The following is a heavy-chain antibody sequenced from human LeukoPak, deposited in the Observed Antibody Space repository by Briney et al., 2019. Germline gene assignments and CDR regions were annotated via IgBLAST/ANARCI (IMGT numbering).Heavy chain of an antibody. CDR1: GGSVSSGSYY. CDR3: ARLRRGDNWFDP. D-gene: IGHD1-26*01. J-gene: IGHJ5*02. V-gene: IGHV4-61*01. Sequence: SETLSLTCTVSGGSVSSGSYYWSWIRQPPGKGLEWIGYIYYSGSTNYNPSLKSRVTISVDTSKNQFSLKLSSVTAADTAVYYCARLRRGDNWFDPWGQGTLVTVSS. CDR2: IYYSGST.